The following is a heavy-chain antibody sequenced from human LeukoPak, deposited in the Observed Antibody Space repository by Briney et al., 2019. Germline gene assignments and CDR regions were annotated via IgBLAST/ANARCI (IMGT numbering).Heavy chain of an antibody. J-gene: IGHJ4*02. CDR1: GGTFSSYA. Sequence: ASVKVTCKASGGTFSSYAISWVRQPPGQGLEWMGGIIPIFGTANYAQKFQGRVTNTADESTSTAYMELSSLRSEDTAVYYCARRVDMDTAMIPFFYWGQGTLVTVSS. D-gene: IGHD5-18*01. CDR2: IIPIFGTA. CDR3: ARRVDMDTAMIPFFY. V-gene: IGHV1-69*13.